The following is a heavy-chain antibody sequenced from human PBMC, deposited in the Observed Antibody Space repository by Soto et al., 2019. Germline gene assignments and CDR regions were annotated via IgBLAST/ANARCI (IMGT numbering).Heavy chain of an antibody. V-gene: IGHV1-3*01. Sequence: QVQLVQSGAEVKKPGASVKVSCKASGYTFTSYAMHWVRQAPGQRLEWMGWINAGNGNTEYSQKFQGRVTITRDTTASTAYMELSSLRSEDTAVYYCARGGASYGDFEMAPKDVWGKGTTVTVSS. D-gene: IGHD4-17*01. CDR1: GYTFTSYA. CDR2: INAGNGNT. CDR3: ARGGASYGDFEMAPKDV. J-gene: IGHJ6*04.